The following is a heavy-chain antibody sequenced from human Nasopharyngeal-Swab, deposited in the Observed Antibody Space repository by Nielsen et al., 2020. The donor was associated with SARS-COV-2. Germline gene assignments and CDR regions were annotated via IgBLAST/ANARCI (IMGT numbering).Heavy chain of an antibody. Sequence: WIRQPPGKGLEWIGSIYHSGSTYYNPSLKSRVTISVDTSKNQFSLKLSSVTAADTAVYYCARGAYYGSGSYFHYYYGMDVWGQGTTVTVSS. D-gene: IGHD3-10*01. V-gene: IGHV4-38-2*02. J-gene: IGHJ6*02. CDR3: ARGAYYGSGSYFHYYYGMDV. CDR2: IYHSGST.